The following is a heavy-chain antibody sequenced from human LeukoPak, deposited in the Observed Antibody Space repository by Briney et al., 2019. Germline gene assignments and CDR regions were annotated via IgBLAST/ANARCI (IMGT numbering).Heavy chain of an antibody. CDR3: ARDRDYYDSSGYYGNCWFDP. Sequence: ASVKVSCKASGYTFTSYYMHWVRQAPGQGLEWMGIINPSGGSTSYAQKFQGRVTMTRDTSISTAYMELSRLRSDDTAVYYCARDRDYYDSSGYYGNCWFDPWGQGTLVTVSS. V-gene: IGHV1-46*01. CDR2: INPSGGST. J-gene: IGHJ5*02. CDR1: GYTFTSYY. D-gene: IGHD3-22*01.